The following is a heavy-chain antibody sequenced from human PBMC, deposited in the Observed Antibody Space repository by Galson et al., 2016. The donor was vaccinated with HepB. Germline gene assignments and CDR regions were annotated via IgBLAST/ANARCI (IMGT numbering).Heavy chain of an antibody. J-gene: IGHJ4*02. CDR1: GFRVSGNY. Sequence: SLRLSCAASGFRVSGNYMNWVRQAPGKGLEWVSTISGDGASTYYADSVKGRFSISRDNSRTTLDLQMHSLRGEDTALYYCAKDPYYSSGWGAFESWGQGTLVTVSS. V-gene: IGHV3-23*01. CDR2: ISGDGAST. D-gene: IGHD6-19*01. CDR3: AKDPYYSSGWGAFES.